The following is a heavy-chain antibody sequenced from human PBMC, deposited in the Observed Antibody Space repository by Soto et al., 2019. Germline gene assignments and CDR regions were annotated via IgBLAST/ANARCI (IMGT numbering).Heavy chain of an antibody. CDR1: GYTFTNYA. J-gene: IGHJ4*02. D-gene: IGHD3-22*01. CDR3: ARSSGSYYLEY. CDR2: INAGNGNT. Sequence: QVQLVQSGAEVKKPGASVKVSCKASGYTFTNYAMHWVRQAPGQRLEWMGWINAGNGNTKYSQQVQGRVTITRDTSASTAYMELSSLRSEDTAVYYCARSSGSYYLEYWGQGTLVTVSS. V-gene: IGHV1-3*01.